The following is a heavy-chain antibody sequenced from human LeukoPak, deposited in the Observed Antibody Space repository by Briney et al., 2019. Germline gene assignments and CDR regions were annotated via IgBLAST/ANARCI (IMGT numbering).Heavy chain of an antibody. V-gene: IGHV4-34*01. D-gene: IGHD1-1*01. Sequence: PSETLSLTCAVYGGSFSGYYWSWIRQLPGKGLEWIGEINHSGSTNYNPSLKSRVTISVDTSKNQFSLKLSSVTAADTAVYYCARGRRRTEKNWFNPWGQGTLVTVSS. CDR2: INHSGST. CDR3: ARGRRRTEKNWFNP. J-gene: IGHJ5*02. CDR1: GGSFSGYY.